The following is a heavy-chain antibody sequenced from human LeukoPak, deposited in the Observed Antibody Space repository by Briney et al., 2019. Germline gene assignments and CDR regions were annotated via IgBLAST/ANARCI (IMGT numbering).Heavy chain of an antibody. Sequence: QVQLQESGPGLVKPSETLSLTCTVSDGSISSYYWSWIRQPPGKGLEWIGYIYYSGSTNYNPSLKSRVTISVDTSKNQFSLKLSSVTAADTAVHYCARESEGDAFDIWGQGTMVTVSS. CDR1: DGSISSYY. CDR2: IYYSGST. J-gene: IGHJ3*02. V-gene: IGHV4-59*01. CDR3: ARESEGDAFDI.